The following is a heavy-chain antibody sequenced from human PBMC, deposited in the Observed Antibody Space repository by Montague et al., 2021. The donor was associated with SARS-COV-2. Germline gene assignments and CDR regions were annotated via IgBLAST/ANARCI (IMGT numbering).Heavy chain of an antibody. CDR2: INWNGGDT. CDR1: GFTFTDYT. J-gene: IGHJ4*02. CDR3: ARVKVGATIDY. V-gene: IGHV3-20*03. Sequence: YLSLSFSASGFTFTDYTMNWVRQVPGKGLEWVSGINWNGGDTGYADSVKGRFTISRDNAKNSLYLQMNSLRDEDTAFYYCARVKVGATIDYWGQGTLVTVSS. D-gene: IGHD1-26*01.